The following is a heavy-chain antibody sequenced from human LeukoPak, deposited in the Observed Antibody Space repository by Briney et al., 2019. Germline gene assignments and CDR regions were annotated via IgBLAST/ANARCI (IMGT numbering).Heavy chain of an antibody. CDR1: GFTFSNSG. J-gene: IGHJ4*02. CDR2: TRYDGTTK. CDR3: AKDQSFYDSGGYRYFDP. D-gene: IGHD3-22*01. Sequence: PGGSLSLSCAASGFTFSNSGMHWVRQAPGKGLEWVAFTRYDGTTKNYADSVKGRFTISRDNSKNTLYLQMNSLRAEDTAVYHCAKDQSFYDSGGYRYFDPWGQGTLVTVSS. V-gene: IGHV3-30*02.